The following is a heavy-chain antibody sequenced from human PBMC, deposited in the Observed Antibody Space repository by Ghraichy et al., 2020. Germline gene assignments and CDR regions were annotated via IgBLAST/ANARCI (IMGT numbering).Heavy chain of an antibody. D-gene: IGHD2-15*01. CDR3: ARTVVDLPADPYYFDY. J-gene: IGHJ4*02. CDR2: IYYSGST. Sequence: SLNISCTVSGDSISSPDYYWSWIRQPPGRGLEWIGYIYYSGSTYYNPSLNSRVTISVDTSKNQFSLRLSSVTAADTAVYYCARTVVDLPADPYYFDYWGQGTLVTVSS. V-gene: IGHV4-30-4*08. CDR1: GDSISSPDYY.